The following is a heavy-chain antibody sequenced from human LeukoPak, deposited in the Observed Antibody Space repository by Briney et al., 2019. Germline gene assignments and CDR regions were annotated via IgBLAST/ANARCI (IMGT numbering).Heavy chain of an antibody. CDR3: AKSTGWYSSSWYLIY. J-gene: IGHJ4*02. Sequence: GSLRLSCAASGFTFSSYAMTWVRQAPGKGLEWVSAIGSGSGGSTYYADSVKGRFTISRDNSKNMLYLQMNSLRAEDTAVYYCAKSTGWYSSSWYLIYWGQGTLVTVSS. V-gene: IGHV3-23*01. CDR1: GFTFSSYA. D-gene: IGHD6-13*01. CDR2: IGSGSGGST.